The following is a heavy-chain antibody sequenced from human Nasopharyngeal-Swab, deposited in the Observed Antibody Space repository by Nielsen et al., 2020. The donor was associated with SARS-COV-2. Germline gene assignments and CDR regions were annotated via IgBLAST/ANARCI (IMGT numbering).Heavy chain of an antibody. CDR1: GGSVSSSSYY. CDR2: IYYSGST. V-gene: IGHV4-61*01. Sequence: SETLSLTCTVSGGSVSSSSYYWSWIRQPPGKGLEWIGYIYYSGSTNYNPSLKSRVTISVDTSKNQFSLKLSSVTAADTAVYYCARETYYDILTGYQDYYFDYWGQGTLVTVSS. J-gene: IGHJ4*02. D-gene: IGHD3-9*01. CDR3: ARETYYDILTGYQDYYFDY.